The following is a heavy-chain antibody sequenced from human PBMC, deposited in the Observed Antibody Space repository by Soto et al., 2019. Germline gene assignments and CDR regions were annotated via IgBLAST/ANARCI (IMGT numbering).Heavy chain of an antibody. CDR1: GGTFSSYA. V-gene: IGHV1-69*01. D-gene: IGHD6-6*01. CDR3: ARISIAARDYYYYCGMDV. CDR2: IIPIFGTA. Sequence: QVQLVQSGAEVKKPGSSVKVSCKASGGTFSSYAISWVRQAPGQGLEWMGGIIPIFGTANYAQKFQGRVTITADESTSTAYMEMSSLRSEDTAVYYCARISIAARDYYYYCGMDVWGQGTTVTVSS. J-gene: IGHJ6*02.